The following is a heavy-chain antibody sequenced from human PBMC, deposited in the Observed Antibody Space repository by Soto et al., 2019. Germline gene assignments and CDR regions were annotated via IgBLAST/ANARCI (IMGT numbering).Heavy chain of an antibody. CDR2: IYYSGST. D-gene: IGHD6-13*01. V-gene: IGHV4-59*01. J-gene: IGHJ6*02. Sequence: AAETLSLTCTVSGGSLSSYYWSWIRQPPGKGLEWIGYIYYSGSTNYNPSLKSRVTISVDTSKNQFSLKLSSVTAADTAVYYCARGDSQQLAQYYYYGMDVWGQGTTVTVSS. CDR1: GGSLSSYY. CDR3: ARGDSQQLAQYYYYGMDV.